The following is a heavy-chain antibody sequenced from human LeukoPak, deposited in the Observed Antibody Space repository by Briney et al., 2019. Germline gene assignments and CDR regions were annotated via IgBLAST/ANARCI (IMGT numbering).Heavy chain of an antibody. D-gene: IGHD3-10*01. CDR2: ISGSGGST. CDR1: GLTFSSYG. Sequence: GGSLRLSCAASGLTFSSYGMSWVRQAPGKGLEWVSAISGSGGSTYCADSVKGRFTISRDNSKNTLYLQMNSLRAEDTAVYYCAKETGYGSGSYYFDYWGQGTLVTVSS. J-gene: IGHJ4*02. V-gene: IGHV3-23*01. CDR3: AKETGYGSGSYYFDY.